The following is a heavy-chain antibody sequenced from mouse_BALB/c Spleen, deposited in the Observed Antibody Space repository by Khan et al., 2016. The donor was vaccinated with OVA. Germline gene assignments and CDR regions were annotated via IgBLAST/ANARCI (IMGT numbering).Heavy chain of an antibody. CDR1: GFDFSRYW. CDR3: ASRGDYYGSSPAWFAY. D-gene: IGHD1-1*01. J-gene: IGHJ3*01. Sequence: EVKLLESGGGLVQPGGSLKLSCAASGFDFSRYWMSWVRPAPGKGLEWIGEINPDSSTINYTPSLKDKFIISRDNAKNTLYLEMSKGISEDTCLCYCASRGDYYGSSPAWFAYWGQGTLVTVSA. V-gene: IGHV4-1*02. CDR2: INPDSSTI.